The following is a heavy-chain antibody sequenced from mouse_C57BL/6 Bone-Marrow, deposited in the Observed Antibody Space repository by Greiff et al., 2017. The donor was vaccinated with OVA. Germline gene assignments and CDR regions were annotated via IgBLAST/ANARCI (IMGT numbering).Heavy chain of an antibody. CDR2: INPNNGGT. CDR1: GYTFTDYN. Sequence: EVQLQESGPELVKPGASVKIPCKASGYTFTDYNMDWVKQSHGKSLEWIGDINPNNGGTIYNQKFKGKATLTVDKSSSTAYMELRSLTSEDTAVYYCASQPGKKGVFAYWGQGTLVTVSA. V-gene: IGHV1-18*01. J-gene: IGHJ3*01. D-gene: IGHD4-1*01. CDR3: ASQPGKKGVFAY.